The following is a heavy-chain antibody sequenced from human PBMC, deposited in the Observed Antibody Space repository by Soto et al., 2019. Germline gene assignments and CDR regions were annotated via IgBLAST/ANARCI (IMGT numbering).Heavy chain of an antibody. J-gene: IGHJ4*02. CDR2: IYYSGST. CDR1: GGSIRSYY. Sequence: SETLSLTCTVSGGSIRSYYWSWIRQPPGKGLEWIGYIYYSGSTYYNPSLKSRVTISVDTSKTQFSLKLSSVTAADTAVYYFERGSGSGSYDPNYFDYWGQGTLVNVSS. D-gene: IGHD3-10*01. V-gene: IGHV4-59*01. CDR3: ERGSGSGSYDPNYFDY.